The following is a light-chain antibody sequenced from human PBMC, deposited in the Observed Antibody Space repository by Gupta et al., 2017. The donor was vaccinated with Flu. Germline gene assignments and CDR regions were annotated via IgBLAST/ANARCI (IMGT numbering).Light chain of an antibody. Sequence: QSVLTQPPSVSGAPGQKISISCAGRSSNLGSDYYVHWYQQLPGTAPKLLIYDNVKRSTGVPDRFSASKSGASASLTVTGLQPEDEGVYYCQSYDNVGNGPVFGAGTEVTVL. CDR2: DNV. V-gene: IGLV1-40*01. CDR1: SSNLGSDYY. CDR3: QSYDNVGNGPV. J-gene: IGLJ1*01.